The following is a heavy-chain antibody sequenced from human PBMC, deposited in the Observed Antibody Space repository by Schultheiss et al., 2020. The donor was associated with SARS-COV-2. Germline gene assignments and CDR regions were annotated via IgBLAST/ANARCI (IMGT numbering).Heavy chain of an antibody. J-gene: IGHJ6*02. CDR3: ARVKWELPPDYYYYGMDV. CDR1: GFTFSSYA. D-gene: IGHD1-26*01. Sequence: GGSLRLSCAASGFTFSSYAMSWVRQAPGKGLEWVAVISYDGSNKYYADSVKGRFTISRDNSKNTLYLQMNSLRAEDTAVYYCARVKWELPPDYYYYGMDVWGQGTTVTVSS. CDR2: ISYDGSNK. V-gene: IGHV3-30*03.